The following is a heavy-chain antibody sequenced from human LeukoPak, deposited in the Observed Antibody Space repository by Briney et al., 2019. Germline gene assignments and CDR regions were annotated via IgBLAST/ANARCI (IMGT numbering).Heavy chain of an antibody. CDR3: ARSGFNRDGYNYAAMWDDAFDI. CDR1: GGTFSSYA. CDR2: IIPIFGTA. V-gene: IGHV1-69*13. Sequence: SVKVSCKASGGTFSSYAISWVRRAPGQGLEWMGGIIPIFGTANYAQKFQGRVTITADESTSTAYMELSSLRSEDTAVYYCARSGFNRDGYNYAAMWDDAFDIWGQGTMVTVSS. D-gene: IGHD5-24*01. J-gene: IGHJ3*02.